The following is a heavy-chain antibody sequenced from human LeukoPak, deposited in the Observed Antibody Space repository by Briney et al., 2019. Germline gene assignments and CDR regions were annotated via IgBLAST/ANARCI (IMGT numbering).Heavy chain of an antibody. CDR1: GFTFSSYA. CDR2: ISYDGSNK. D-gene: IGHD6-13*01. V-gene: IGHV3-30-3*01. CDR3: ARDIAAAGNYFDY. J-gene: IGHJ4*02. Sequence: PGRSLRLSCAASGFTFSSYAMHWVRQAPGKGLEWVAVISYDGSNKYYADSVKGRFTISRDNSKNTLYLQMNSLRAEDTAVYYCARDIAAAGNYFDYWGQGTLVTVSS.